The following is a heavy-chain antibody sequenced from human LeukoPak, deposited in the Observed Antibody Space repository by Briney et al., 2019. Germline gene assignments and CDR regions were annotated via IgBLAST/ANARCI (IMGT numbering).Heavy chain of an antibody. J-gene: IGHJ4*02. CDR2: IWYDGSNK. Sequence: PGGSLRLSCAASGFTFSSYGMHWVRQAPGKGLEWVAVIWYDGSNKYYADSVKGRFTISRDNSKNTLYLQMNSLRAEDTAVYYCAKDPYSYGLNYFDYWGQGTLVTVSS. CDR3: AKDPYSYGLNYFDY. D-gene: IGHD5-18*01. V-gene: IGHV3-30*02. CDR1: GFTFSSYG.